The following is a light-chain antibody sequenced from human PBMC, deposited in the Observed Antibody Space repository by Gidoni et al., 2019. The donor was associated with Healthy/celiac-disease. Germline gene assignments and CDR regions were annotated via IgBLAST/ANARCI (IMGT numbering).Light chain of an antibody. V-gene: IGLV1-40*01. CDR1: SSNIGACND. CDR3: QSYDSRLSGRV. CDR2: DNF. J-gene: IGLJ2*01. Sequence: QSVLTQPPSVSGAPGQRVTISCTGSSSNIGACNDVHWYQQLPGTAPKLLIYDNFNRPSGVPDRFSGSRSGTSASLAITGLQAEDEADYYCQSYDSRLSGRVFGEGTKLTVL.